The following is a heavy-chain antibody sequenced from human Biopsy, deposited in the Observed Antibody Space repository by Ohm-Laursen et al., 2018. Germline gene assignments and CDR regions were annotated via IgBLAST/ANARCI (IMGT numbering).Heavy chain of an antibody. D-gene: IGHD1-26*01. J-gene: IGHJ3*02. CDR3: ARGTGRYYVYGAFDI. V-gene: IGHV4-4*07. CDR2: IYTSGSP. CDR1: GDSINNYY. Sequence: TLSLTCTVSGDSINNYYWSWIRQPAGKGLEWIGRIYTSGSPNYNLSLESRVTMSVDTSKNQFSLSLRSVTAADTAVYYCARGTGRYYVYGAFDIWGQGTVATVSS.